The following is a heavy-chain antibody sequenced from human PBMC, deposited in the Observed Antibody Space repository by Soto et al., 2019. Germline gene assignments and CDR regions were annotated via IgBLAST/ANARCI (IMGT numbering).Heavy chain of an antibody. J-gene: IGHJ4*02. D-gene: IGHD4-17*01. V-gene: IGHV4-59*01. CDR1: GGSISSYY. CDR2: IYYIGST. Sequence: SETLSLTCTVSGGSISSYYWSWIRQPPGKGLEWIGYIYYIGSTNYNPSLKSRVTISVDTSKNQFSLKLSSVTAADTAVYYCARGDYGDYHDYWGQGTLVTVSS. CDR3: ARGDYGDYHDY.